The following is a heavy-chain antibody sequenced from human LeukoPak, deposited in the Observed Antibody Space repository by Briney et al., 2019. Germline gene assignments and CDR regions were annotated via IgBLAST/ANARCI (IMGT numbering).Heavy chain of an antibody. CDR2: INHSGST. CDR1: GGSFSGYY. J-gene: IGHJ4*01. CDR3: ARGSRLTGTFDI. Sequence: SETLSLTCALYGGSFSGYYWSWIRQPPGKGLEWIGEINHSGSTNYSPSLKSRVTISLDTSKNQFSLKLSSVTAADTAVYYCARGSRLTGTFDIWGHGTLVTVSS. D-gene: IGHD1-7*01. V-gene: IGHV4-34*01.